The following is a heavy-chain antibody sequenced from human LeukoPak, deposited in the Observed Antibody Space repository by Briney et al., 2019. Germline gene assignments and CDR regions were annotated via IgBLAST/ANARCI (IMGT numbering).Heavy chain of an antibody. V-gene: IGHV1-2*02. Sequence: ASVKVSCKASGYTFTGYYMHWVRQAPGQGLEWMGLINPNSGGTNYAQKFQGRVTMTRDTSISTAYMELSRLRSDDTAVYYCARPASPRGYSGYDWGDWGQGTLVTVSS. CDR3: ARPASPRGYSGYDWGD. J-gene: IGHJ4*02. CDR2: INPNSGGT. CDR1: GYTFTGYY. D-gene: IGHD5-12*01.